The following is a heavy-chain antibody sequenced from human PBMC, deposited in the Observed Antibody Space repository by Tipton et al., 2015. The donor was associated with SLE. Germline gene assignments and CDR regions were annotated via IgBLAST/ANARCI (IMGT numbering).Heavy chain of an antibody. J-gene: IGHJ5*02. Sequence: TLSLTRTVSGGSVSSSSKYWAWIRQPPGKGLERIGSIYYTGTTTYYNSFLKSRVTMSVDTSKKQFSLRLTSVIAADTAEYYCARLDGYSYGLNWFDPRGQGTLISVSS. CDR3: ARLDGYSYGLNWFDP. CDR1: GGSVSSSSKY. V-gene: IGHV4-39*07. CDR2: IYYTGTTT. D-gene: IGHD5-18*01.